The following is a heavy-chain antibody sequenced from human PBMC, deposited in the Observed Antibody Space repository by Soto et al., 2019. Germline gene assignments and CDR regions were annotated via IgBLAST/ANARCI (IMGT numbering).Heavy chain of an antibody. Sequence: ASVKVSCKASGYTFTSYAMHWVRQAPGQRLEWMGWINAGNGNTKYSQKFQGRVTITRDTSASTAYMELSSLRSEDTAVYYCARQKLRGCSGGSCYSFYYGMDVRGQGTTVTVSS. J-gene: IGHJ6*02. CDR3: ARQKLRGCSGGSCYSFYYGMDV. V-gene: IGHV1-3*01. CDR2: INAGNGNT. D-gene: IGHD2-15*01. CDR1: GYTFTSYA.